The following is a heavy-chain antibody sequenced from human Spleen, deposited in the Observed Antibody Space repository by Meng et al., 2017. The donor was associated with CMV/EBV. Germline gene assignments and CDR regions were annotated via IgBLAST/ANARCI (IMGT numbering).Heavy chain of an antibody. V-gene: IGHV5-51*01. CDR3: ARHPPGGAYCSSTSCYGYYYYGMDV. Sequence: GESLKISCKGSGYSFTSYWIGWVRQMPGKGLEWMGIIYPGDSDTRYSPSFQGQVTISADKSISTAYLQWSSLKASDTAMYYCARHPPGGAYCSSTSCYGYYYYGMDVWGQGTTVTSP. CDR1: GYSFTSYW. CDR2: IYPGDSDT. D-gene: IGHD2-2*01. J-gene: IGHJ6*02.